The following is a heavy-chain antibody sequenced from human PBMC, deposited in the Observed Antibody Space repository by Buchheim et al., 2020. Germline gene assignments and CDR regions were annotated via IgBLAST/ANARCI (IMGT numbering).Heavy chain of an antibody. CDR1: GFTFSSYW. D-gene: IGHD3-3*01. J-gene: IGHJ4*02. V-gene: IGHV3-7*04. Sequence: EVQLVESGGGLVQPGGSLRLSCAASGFTFSSYWMSWVRQAPGKGLEWVANIKQDGSEKYYVDSVKGRFTISRDNAKNSLYLQMNSLRAEDTAMYYCARDYYDFWSGYRSGFDYWGQGTL. CDR2: IKQDGSEK. CDR3: ARDYYDFWSGYRSGFDY.